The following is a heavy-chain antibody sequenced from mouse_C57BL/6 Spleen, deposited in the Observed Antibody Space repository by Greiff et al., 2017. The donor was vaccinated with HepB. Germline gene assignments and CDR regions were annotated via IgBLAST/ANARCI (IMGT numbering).Heavy chain of an antibody. V-gene: IGHV1-55*01. CDR2: IYPGSGST. CDR1: GYTFTSYW. CDR3: ARGGLLYYAMDY. D-gene: IGHD2-10*01. Sequence: VQLQESGAELVKPGASVKMSCKASGYTFTSYWITWVKQRPGQGLEWIGDIYPGSGSTNYNEKFKSKATLTVDTSSSTAYMQLSSLTSEDSAVYYCARGGLLYYAMDYWGQGTSVTVSS. J-gene: IGHJ4*01.